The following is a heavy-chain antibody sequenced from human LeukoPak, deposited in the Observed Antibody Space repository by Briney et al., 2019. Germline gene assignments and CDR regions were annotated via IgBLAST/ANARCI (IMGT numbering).Heavy chain of an antibody. D-gene: IGHD5-24*01. CDR1: DFTFSNYG. CDR2: ISAHNGDT. CDR3: ARIAEMHLQFYSDY. Sequence: ASVKVSCKTSDFTFSNYGFNWVRQAPGQGLEWMGWISAHNGDTNYAQNLQGRVTMTTDTSTSTAYMELRSLRSDDTALYYCARIAEMHLQFYSDYWGQGTQVTVSS. V-gene: IGHV1-18*01. J-gene: IGHJ4*02.